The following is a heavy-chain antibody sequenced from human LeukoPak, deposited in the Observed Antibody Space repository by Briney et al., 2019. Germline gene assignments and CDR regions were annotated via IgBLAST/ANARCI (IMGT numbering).Heavy chain of an antibody. J-gene: IGHJ4*02. CDR1: GFTFGDYG. D-gene: IGHD3-22*01. Sequence: GGSLRLSCTTSGFTFGDYGMSWVRQAPGKGLEWVGFIRSKAYGGTTENAASVKGRFTISRDDSRSIAYLQMNSLKTEDTAVYYCTSFEVSGLYDRRDFDYWGQGTLVTVSS. CDR2: IRSKAYGGTT. V-gene: IGHV3-49*04. CDR3: TSFEVSGLYDRRDFDY.